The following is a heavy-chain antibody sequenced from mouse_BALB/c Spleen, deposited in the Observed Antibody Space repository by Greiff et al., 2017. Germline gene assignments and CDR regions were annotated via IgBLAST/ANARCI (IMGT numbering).Heavy chain of an antibody. D-gene: IGHD4-1*01. CDR3: ARDSAGTRFAY. CDR1: GFTFSSYA. Sequence: EVKVVESGGGLVKPGGSLKLSCAASGFTFSSYAMSWVRQSPEKRLEWVAEISSGGSYTYYPDTVTGRFTISRDNAKNTLYLEMSSLRSEDTAMYYCARDSAGTRFAYWGQGTLVTVSA. J-gene: IGHJ3*01. V-gene: IGHV5-9-4*01. CDR2: ISSGGSYT.